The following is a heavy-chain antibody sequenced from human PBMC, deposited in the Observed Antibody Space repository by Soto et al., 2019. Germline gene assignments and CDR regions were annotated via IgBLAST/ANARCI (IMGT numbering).Heavy chain of an antibody. V-gene: IGHV4-30-4*01. CDR1: GGSISSGDYY. D-gene: IGHD3-3*01. CDR3: ARGRGYYDFWSGYAFDI. Sequence: SETLSLTCTVSGGSISSGDYYWSWIRQPPGKGLEWIGYIYYSGSTYYNPSLKSRVTISVDTSKNQFSLKLSSVTAADTAVYYCARGRGYYDFWSGYAFDIWGQGTMVTVSS. CDR2: IYYSGST. J-gene: IGHJ3*02.